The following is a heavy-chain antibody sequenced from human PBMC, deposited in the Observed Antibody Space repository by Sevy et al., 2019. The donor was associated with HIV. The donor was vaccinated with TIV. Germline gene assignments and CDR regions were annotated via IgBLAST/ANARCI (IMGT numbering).Heavy chain of an antibody. J-gene: IGHJ3*01. CDR1: GGSFSGYY. D-gene: IGHD6-13*01. V-gene: IGHV4-34*01. CDR2: INHSGST. Sequence: SETLSLTCAVYGGSFSGYYWNWIRKPPGKGLEWIGEINHSGSTNYNPSLKSRVTISVDTSKNQFSLKLTSVTAADTAISYCARNTMMGGSSSSNSWGQGTMVTVSS. CDR3: ARNTMMGGSSSSNS.